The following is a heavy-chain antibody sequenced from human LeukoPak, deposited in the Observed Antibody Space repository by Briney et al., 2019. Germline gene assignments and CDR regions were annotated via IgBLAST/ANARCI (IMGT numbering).Heavy chain of an antibody. CDR1: GYTFTGFY. D-gene: IGHD2-15*01. CDR3: AIATTPADFEY. J-gene: IGHJ4*02. CDR2: INPKSDAT. Sequence: ASVKVSCKASGYTFTGFYLHWVRQAPGQGLEWVGWINPKSDATNYAQTFQGRVTMTRDTSISTAYMELSSLRSDDTAAYYCAIATTPADFEYWGQGTLVTVSS. V-gene: IGHV1-2*02.